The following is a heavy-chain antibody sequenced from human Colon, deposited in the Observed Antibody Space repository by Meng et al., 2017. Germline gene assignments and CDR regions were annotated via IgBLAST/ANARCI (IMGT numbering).Heavy chain of an antibody. CDR2: VYHSGST. D-gene: IGHD6-6*01. V-gene: IGHV4-34*01. CDR1: GGSFSGYY. CDR3: ARQVAARFEY. J-gene: IGHJ4*02. Sequence: QVQLQQWGAGLLKPSETLSLTCAVYGGSFSGYYWSWIRQPPGKGLEWIGSVYHSGSTYYKPSLKSRITMSVDTTKNRISLKLSSVTAADTAVYYCARQVAARFEYWGQGTLVTVSS.